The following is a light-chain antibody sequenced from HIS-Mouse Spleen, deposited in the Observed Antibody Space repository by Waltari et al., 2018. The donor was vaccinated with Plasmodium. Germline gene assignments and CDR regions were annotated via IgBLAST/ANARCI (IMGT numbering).Light chain of an antibody. CDR3: CSYAGSSTYVV. V-gene: IGLV2-23*01. CDR2: EGS. J-gene: IGLJ2*01. Sequence: QSALTQPASVSGSPGQSNTIPCTGTSRDVGSYNLVSWYQQHPGKAPKLMIYEGSKWPSGVSNRFSGSKSGNTASLTISGLQAEDEADYYCCSYAGSSTYVVFGGGTKLTVL. CDR1: SRDVGSYNL.